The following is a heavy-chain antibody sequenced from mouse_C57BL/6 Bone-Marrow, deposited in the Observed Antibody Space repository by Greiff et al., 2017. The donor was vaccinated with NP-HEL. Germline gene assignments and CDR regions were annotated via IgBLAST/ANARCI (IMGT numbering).Heavy chain of an antibody. Sequence: QVQLQQSGAELAKPGASVKLSFKASGYTFTSYWMHWVKQRPGQGLEWIGYINPSSGYTKYNQKFKDKSTLTADNSSSTVYMQLSSLTYEDSADYYCERNGINDDFYAMDYWGQGTSVTVSS. CDR1: GYTFTSYW. J-gene: IGHJ4*01. CDR3: ERNGINDDFYAMDY. D-gene: IGHD2-12*01. CDR2: INPSSGYT. V-gene: IGHV1-7*01.